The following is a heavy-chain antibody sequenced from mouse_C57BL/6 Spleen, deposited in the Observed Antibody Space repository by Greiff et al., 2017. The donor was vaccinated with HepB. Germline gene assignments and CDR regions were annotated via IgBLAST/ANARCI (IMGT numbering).Heavy chain of an antibody. CDR3: TLSTVVVRGYFDV. J-gene: IGHJ1*03. CDR1: GFNIKDDY. Sequence: EVQLVESGAELVRPGASVKLSCTASGFNIKDDYMHWVKQRPEQGLEWIGWIDPENGDTEYASKFQGKATITADTSSNTAYLQLSSLTSEDTAVYYCTLSTVVVRGYFDVWGTGTTVTVSS. CDR2: IDPENGDT. D-gene: IGHD1-1*01. V-gene: IGHV14-4*01.